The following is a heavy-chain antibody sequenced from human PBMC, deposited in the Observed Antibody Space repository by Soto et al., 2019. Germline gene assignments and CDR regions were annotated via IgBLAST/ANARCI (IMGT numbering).Heavy chain of an antibody. CDR1: GGSFNDYF. D-gene: IGHD4-4*01. CDR3: ARRKDSSRYFYGLDV. Sequence: QVALQQWGAGLLKPAQTLSLTCGVHGGSFNDYFWTWIRLTPGKGLEWIGEVHHTGTSYYNPSLRSRLTVSVDTSKSKFSLTLTSVPATDRGTYYCARRKDSSRYFYGLDVWGQGTTVVVS. CDR2: VHHTGTS. J-gene: IGHJ6*02. V-gene: IGHV4-34*02.